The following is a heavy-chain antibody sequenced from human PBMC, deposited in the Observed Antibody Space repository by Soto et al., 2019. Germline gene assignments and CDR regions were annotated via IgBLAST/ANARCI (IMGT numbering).Heavy chain of an antibody. Sequence: EVQLVESGGGLVQPGGSLRLSCAASGFTVSSYYMSWVRQAPGNGLEWVSVIYSAGSADFADSVKGRFTISRDNSKTNLYLQMSSMRAEDTAVYYCARVPSSSYHYFDYWGQGTLVTVSS. CDR1: GFTVSSYY. CDR2: IYSAGSA. V-gene: IGHV3-66*01. CDR3: ARVPSSSYHYFDY. D-gene: IGHD2-2*01. J-gene: IGHJ4*02.